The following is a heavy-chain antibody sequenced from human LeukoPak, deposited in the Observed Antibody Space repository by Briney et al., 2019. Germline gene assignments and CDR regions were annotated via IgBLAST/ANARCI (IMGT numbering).Heavy chain of an antibody. CDR2: IYYGGST. CDR1: GGSISSYY. CDR3: AREVGYCSGGSCYSYFDY. D-gene: IGHD2-15*01. V-gene: IGHV4-59*01. Sequence: PSETLSLTCTVSGGSISSYYWSWIRQPPGKGLEWIGYIYYGGSTNYNASLTNRVSISVDTSKNQFSLKLSSVTAADTAVYYCAREVGYCSGGSCYSYFDYWGQGTLVTVSS. J-gene: IGHJ4*02.